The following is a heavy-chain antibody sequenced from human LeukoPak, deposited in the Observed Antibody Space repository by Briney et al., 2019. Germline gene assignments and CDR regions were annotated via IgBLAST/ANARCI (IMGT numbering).Heavy chain of an antibody. V-gene: IGHV1-46*01. Sequence: ASVKVSCKASGYTFTSYYMHWVRQAPGQGLEWMGIINPSGGSTSYAQKFQGRVTMTRDMSTSTAYMELRSLRSDDTAVYYCARNGYSYGYSDYFDYWGQGTLVTVSS. CDR3: ARNGYSYGYSDYFDY. CDR2: INPSGGST. CDR1: GYTFTSYY. D-gene: IGHD5-18*01. J-gene: IGHJ4*02.